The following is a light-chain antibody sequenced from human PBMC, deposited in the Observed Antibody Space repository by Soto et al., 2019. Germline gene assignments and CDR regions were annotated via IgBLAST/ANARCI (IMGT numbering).Light chain of an antibody. J-gene: IGKJ1*01. CDR3: QQYNSYPWT. CDR1: QSISSW. Sequence: DIQMTQSPSTLSASVVDRVTITCRASQSISSWLAWYQQKPGKAPKLLIYDASSLESGVPSGFSGSGSGTEFTLTISSLQPDDFATYYCQQYNSYPWTFGQGTKV. CDR2: DAS. V-gene: IGKV1-5*01.